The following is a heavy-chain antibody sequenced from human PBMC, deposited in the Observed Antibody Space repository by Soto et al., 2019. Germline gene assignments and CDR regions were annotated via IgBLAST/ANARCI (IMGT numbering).Heavy chain of an antibody. J-gene: IGHJ4*02. D-gene: IGHD5-18*01. Sequence: QVQLQESGPGLVKPSQTLSLTCTVSGGSFSGGDYYWSCIRQPPGKGLEWIGYIYYSGSTDCNPALMSRVNLSVDTSKNQFSQKLSYVTAADTAVYYCASLYVHTAMVFDYWGQGTLVTVSS. V-gene: IGHV4-30-4*01. CDR2: IYYSGST. CDR3: ASLYVHTAMVFDY. CDR1: GGSFSGGDYY.